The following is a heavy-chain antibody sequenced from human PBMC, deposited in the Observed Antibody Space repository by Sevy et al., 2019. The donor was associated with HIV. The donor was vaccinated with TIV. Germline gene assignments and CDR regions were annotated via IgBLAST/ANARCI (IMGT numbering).Heavy chain of an antibody. CDR3: AKVYYYDSGTVIPRGMDV. Sequence: GGSLRLSCAASGFTFDNNAMYWVRQAPDKGLEWVSVISGSGFSTNYAGSVKGRFTISRDISKSTLYLQMNSLRAEDTAVYYCAKVYYYDSGTVIPRGMDVWGQGTTVTVSS. CDR1: GFTFDNNA. CDR2: ISGSGFST. J-gene: IGHJ6*02. V-gene: IGHV3-23*01. D-gene: IGHD3-10*01.